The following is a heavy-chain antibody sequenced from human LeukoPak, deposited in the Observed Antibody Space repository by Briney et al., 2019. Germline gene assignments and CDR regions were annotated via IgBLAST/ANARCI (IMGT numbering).Heavy chain of an antibody. CDR1: GFTFSSYG. CDR2: ISYDGSNK. D-gene: IGHD3-22*01. Sequence: GGSLRLSCAASGFTFSSYGMHWVRQAPGKGLEWVAVISYDGSNKYYADSVKGRFTISRDNSKNTLYLQMNSLRAEDTAVYYCAKDFGITMIVVVITGFEYWGQGTLVTVSS. CDR3: AKDFGITMIVVVITGFEY. J-gene: IGHJ4*02. V-gene: IGHV3-30*18.